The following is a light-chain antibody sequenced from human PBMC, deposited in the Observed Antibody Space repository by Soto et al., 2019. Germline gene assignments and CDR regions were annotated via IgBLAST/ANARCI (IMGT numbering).Light chain of an antibody. J-gene: IGKJ5*01. Sequence: DVVLTQSSLYLPVTLGPPASISCRSRHIRVYSDGNPYLNWYQQRPGQPPRLLIFDSSNRATGVPVRFSGSGSGTVFTLTIGSLEPEDSAVYYCQQRKHFPPITFGQGTLLANK. V-gene: IGKV2-30*01. CDR1: HIRVYSDGNPY. CDR3: QQRKHFPPIT. CDR2: DSS.